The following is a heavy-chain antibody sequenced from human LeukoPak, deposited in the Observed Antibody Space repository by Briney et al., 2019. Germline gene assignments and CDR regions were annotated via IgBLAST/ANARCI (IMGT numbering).Heavy chain of an antibody. V-gene: IGHV3-73*01. CDR3: TRLESCGGHRDSDYYYFMDV. CDR1: GFTFSGSA. CDR2: IRSKANNYAT. Sequence: GGSLRLSCAASGFTFSGSAIYWVRQASGKGLEWVGRIRSKANNYATTFAESVKGRFTISRDDSKNTAYLQMNSLKTEDTAIYYCTRLESCGGHRDSDYYYFMDVWGKGTTVTVSS. J-gene: IGHJ6*03. D-gene: IGHD2-21*01.